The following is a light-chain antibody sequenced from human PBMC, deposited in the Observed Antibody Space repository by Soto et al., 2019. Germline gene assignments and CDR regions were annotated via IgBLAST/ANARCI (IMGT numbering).Light chain of an antibody. CDR3: QQASSFPIT. V-gene: IGKV1-12*01. CDR2: SAS. Sequence: IQMTQSPSSVSASVGDRVTITCRASQPISSWLAWYQQKPGQPPNLLIYSASTLRSGVPSRFSGSESGTLFTLTITNLQPEDFATYDCQQASSFPITFGGGTKVEV. CDR1: QPISSW. J-gene: IGKJ4*01.